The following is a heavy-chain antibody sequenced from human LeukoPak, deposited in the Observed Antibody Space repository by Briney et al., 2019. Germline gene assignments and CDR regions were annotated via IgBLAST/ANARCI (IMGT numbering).Heavy chain of an antibody. Sequence: SSETLSLTRTVSGGSISSYYWSWIRQPPGKGLDWIGYIYYSGSTNYNPSLKSRVTISVDTSKNQFSLKLSSVTAADTAVYYCARGYSSRKIDYWGQGTLVTVSS. CDR1: GGSISSYY. J-gene: IGHJ4*02. CDR2: IYYSGST. D-gene: IGHD6-13*01. CDR3: ARGYSSRKIDY. V-gene: IGHV4-59*08.